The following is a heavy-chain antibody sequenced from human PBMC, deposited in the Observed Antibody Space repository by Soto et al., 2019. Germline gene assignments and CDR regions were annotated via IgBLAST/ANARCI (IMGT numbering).Heavy chain of an antibody. Sequence: GGSLRLSCAASGFTFSSYAMSWVRQAPGKGLEWVSAISGSGGSTYYADSVKGRFTISRDNSKNTLYLQMNSLRAEDTAVYYCAKDHAYDFWSGYYSDWDYWGQGTLVTVSS. D-gene: IGHD3-3*01. CDR2: ISGSGGST. V-gene: IGHV3-23*01. CDR3: AKDHAYDFWSGYYSDWDY. J-gene: IGHJ4*02. CDR1: GFTFSSYA.